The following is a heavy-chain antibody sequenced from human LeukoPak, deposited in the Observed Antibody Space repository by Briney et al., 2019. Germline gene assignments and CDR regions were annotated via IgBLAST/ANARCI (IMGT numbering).Heavy chain of an antibody. J-gene: IGHJ4*02. V-gene: IGHV3-74*03. D-gene: IGHD6-19*01. CDR1: GFTFSSYW. CDR2: INSDGSNT. CDR3: ARRRMAVAGSYEY. Sequence: PGGSLRLSCAASGFTFSSYWMHWVRQAPGKGLVWVSRINSDGSNTKYADSVKGRFTIPRDNAKNSLFLEMNSLRAEDTAVYYCARRRMAVAGSYEYWGQGTLVTVSS.